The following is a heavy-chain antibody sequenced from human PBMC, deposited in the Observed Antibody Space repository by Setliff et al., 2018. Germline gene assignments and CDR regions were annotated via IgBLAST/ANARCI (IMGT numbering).Heavy chain of an antibody. CDR1: GFNFDDYG. V-gene: IGHV3-43D*04. Sequence: GGSLRLSCAASGFNFDDYGMHWVRQAPGKGLEWVSLITWDGGSTYYADSVKGRFTISKDNAKDSLFLQMNSLRAEDAAVYFCARLGPIKTHTQYDYWGQGTLVTVSS. CDR2: ITWDGGST. D-gene: IGHD5-12*01. J-gene: IGHJ4*02. CDR3: ARLGPIKTHTQYDY.